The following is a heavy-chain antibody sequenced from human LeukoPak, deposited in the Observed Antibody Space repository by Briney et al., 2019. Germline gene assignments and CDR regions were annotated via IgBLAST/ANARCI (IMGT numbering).Heavy chain of an antibody. CDR3: AKTQAAVGKAWFDP. V-gene: IGHV3-23*01. CDR2: IGGSGGST. CDR1: GFTFSSYG. J-gene: IGHJ5*02. Sequence: GGSLRLSCAASGFTFSSYGMSRVRQAPGKGLEWVSAIGGSGGSTYYADSVKGRFTISRDNSKNTLYLQMNSLRAEDMAVYYCAKTQAAVGKAWFDPWGQGTLVTVSS. D-gene: IGHD6-13*01.